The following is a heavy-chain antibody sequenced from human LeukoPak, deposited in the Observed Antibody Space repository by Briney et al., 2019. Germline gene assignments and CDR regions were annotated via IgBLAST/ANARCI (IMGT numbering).Heavy chain of an antibody. Sequence: GGSLRLSCAASGFIYSHYGMHWVRQAPGKGLEWVAAIWSDGTNRFYAGSVKGRFTISRDNSQNTLFLQMNSLRAEDTAVYYCVRDAQRGFDYSNSLAYWGHGTLVTVSS. CDR2: IWSDGTNR. CDR1: GFIYSHYG. J-gene: IGHJ4*01. D-gene: IGHD4-11*01. CDR3: VRDAQRGFDYSNSLAY. V-gene: IGHV3-33*01.